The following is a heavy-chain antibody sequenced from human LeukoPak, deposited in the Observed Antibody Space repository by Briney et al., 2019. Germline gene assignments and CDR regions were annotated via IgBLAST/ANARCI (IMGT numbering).Heavy chain of an antibody. V-gene: IGHV3-74*01. CDR2: IKSDGSST. D-gene: IGHD2/OR15-2a*01. CDR3: ERDNRRYNFDY. Sequence: GGSPRLSCAASGFTFSRYWMHWVRQAPGKGLMWVSCIKSDGSSTSIADSAKGRFTISRDNAKNTVYLQMNSLRAEDRAVYYRERDNRRYNFDYGGQGTLVTVS. J-gene: IGHJ4*02. CDR1: GFTFSRYW.